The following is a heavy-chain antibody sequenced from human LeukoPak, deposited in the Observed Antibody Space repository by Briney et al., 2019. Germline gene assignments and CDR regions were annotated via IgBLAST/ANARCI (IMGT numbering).Heavy chain of an antibody. J-gene: IGHJ4*02. D-gene: IGHD2-15*01. Sequence: ASVKVSCKVSGYTFTSYGISWVRQAPGQGLEWMGWISAYNGNTNYAQKLQGRVTMTTDTSTSTAYMELRSLRSDDTAVYYCARDSVCSGGSCYSHYFDYWGQGTLVTVSS. CDR3: ARDSVCSGGSCYSHYFDY. CDR2: ISAYNGNT. CDR1: GYTFTSYG. V-gene: IGHV1-18*04.